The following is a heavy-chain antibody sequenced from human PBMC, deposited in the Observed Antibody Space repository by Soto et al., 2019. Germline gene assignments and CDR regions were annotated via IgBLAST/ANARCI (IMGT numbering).Heavy chain of an antibody. Sequence: EVQLVESGGGLVQPGRSLRLSCASSGFTFDDYAMHWVRQAPGKGLEWVSGISWNSGSIVYADSLKGRFTISRDNAKNSLYLQMNSLRAEDTALYYCAKDIIGGDYEGFFWGQGSMVTVSS. D-gene: IGHD4-17*01. J-gene: IGHJ3*01. CDR1: GFTFDDYA. CDR3: AKDIIGGDYEGFF. V-gene: IGHV3-9*01. CDR2: ISWNSGSI.